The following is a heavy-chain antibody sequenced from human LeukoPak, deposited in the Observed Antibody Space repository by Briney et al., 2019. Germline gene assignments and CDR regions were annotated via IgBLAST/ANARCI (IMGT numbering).Heavy chain of an antibody. J-gene: IGHJ5*02. CDR3: ARALQGDYVDL. V-gene: IGHV4-31*03. CDR2: IHYSGST. CDR1: GGSISSGDHY. D-gene: IGHD3-10*02. Sequence: SQTLSLTCTVSGGSISSGDHYWSWIRQHPGKGLEWIGYIHYSGSTYYNPSLKSRVSISVDTSKNQFSLRLSPVTAADTAVYYCARALQGDYVDLWGQGTLATVSS.